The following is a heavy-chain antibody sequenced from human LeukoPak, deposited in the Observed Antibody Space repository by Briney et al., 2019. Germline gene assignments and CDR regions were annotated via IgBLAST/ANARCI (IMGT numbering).Heavy chain of an antibody. V-gene: IGHV3-23*01. CDR3: AKVMKGSERLTMVRGVIIKTAGLYYMDV. J-gene: IGHJ6*03. CDR1: GFTLSSYA. D-gene: IGHD3-10*01. CDR2: ISASGGST. Sequence: GGSLRLSCAASGFTLSSYAMSWVRQAPGKGLEWVSSISASGGSTNYADSVKGRFTISRDNSKNTVYLQMNSLRAEDTAVYYCAKVMKGSERLTMVRGVIIKTAGLYYMDVWGKGTTVTISS.